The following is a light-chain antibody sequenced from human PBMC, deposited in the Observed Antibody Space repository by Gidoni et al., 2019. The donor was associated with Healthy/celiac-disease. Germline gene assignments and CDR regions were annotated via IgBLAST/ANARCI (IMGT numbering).Light chain of an antibody. CDR3: MIWHSSAWV. Sequence: QAVLTQPSSPSASPGASASLTCTLRSGINVGTYRIYWYQQKPGSPPQYLLRYKSDSDKQQGSGVPSRFSGSKYASANAGILLISGLQSEDEADYYCMIWHSSAWVFGGGTKLTVL. J-gene: IGLJ3*02. CDR2: YKSDSDK. CDR1: SGINVGTYR. V-gene: IGLV5-45*03.